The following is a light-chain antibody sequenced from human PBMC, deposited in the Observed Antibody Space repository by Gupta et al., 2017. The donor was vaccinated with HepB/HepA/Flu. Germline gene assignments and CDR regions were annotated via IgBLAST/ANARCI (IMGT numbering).Light chain of an antibody. J-gene: IGKJ2*01. CDR3: QQRSNWPYT. Sequence: EIVLTQSPATLSLSPGERATLSCRASQSVSSYVAWYQQKPGQAPRLLIYDASDRATGIPARFSGSGSGTDFTLTISILEPEDFAVYYCQQRSNWPYTFGQGTKLEIK. CDR1: QSVSSY. V-gene: IGKV3-11*01. CDR2: DAS.